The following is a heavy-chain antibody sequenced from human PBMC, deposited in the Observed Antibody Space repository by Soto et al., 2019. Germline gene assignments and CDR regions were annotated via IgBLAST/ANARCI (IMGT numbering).Heavy chain of an antibody. Sequence: SETLSLTWAVYGGSFSGYYWSWIRQPPGKGLEWIGEINHSPTTTSNPSLKRRVTISVDTSKNQFSLKLSSVTAADTPVYYSASTLTSYYGSGRPFDYWGQGTLVTVSS. V-gene: IGHV4-34*01. CDR1: GGSFSGYY. CDR3: ASTLTSYYGSGRPFDY. J-gene: IGHJ4*02. CDR2: INHSPTT. D-gene: IGHD3-10*01.